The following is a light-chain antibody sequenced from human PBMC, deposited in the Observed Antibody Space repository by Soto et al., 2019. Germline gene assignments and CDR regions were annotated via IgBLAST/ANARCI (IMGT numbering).Light chain of an antibody. CDR2: RNS. CDR3: AAWDDSLGSHAV. CDR1: SSNIGINY. J-gene: IGLJ7*01. V-gene: IGLV1-47*01. Sequence: QPVLTQPPSASGNPGQTVTISCSGSSSNIGINYVYWYQQLPGTAPKLLIYRNSQRPSGSPDRFSGSKSGTSASLAISGLRSEDEADYYCAAWDDSLGSHAVFGGGTQLTVL.